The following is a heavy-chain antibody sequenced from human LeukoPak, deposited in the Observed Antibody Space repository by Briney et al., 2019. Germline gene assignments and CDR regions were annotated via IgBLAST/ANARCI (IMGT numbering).Heavy chain of an antibody. CDR3: ARLINDSPAYGDYY. V-gene: IGHV1-2*06. CDR1: GYTFTGYY. J-gene: IGHJ4*02. D-gene: IGHD4-17*01. CDR2: INPNSGGT. Sequence: ASVKVSCKASGYTFTGYYMHWVRRAPGQGLEWMGRINPNSGGTNYAQKFQGRVTMTRDTSISTAYMELSRLRSDDTAVYYCARLINDSPAYGDYYWGQGTLVTVSS.